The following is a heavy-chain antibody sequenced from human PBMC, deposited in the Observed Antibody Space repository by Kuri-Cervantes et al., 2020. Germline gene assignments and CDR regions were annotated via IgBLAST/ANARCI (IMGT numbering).Heavy chain of an antibody. Sequence: SQTLSLTCAVYGGSFSGYYWSWIRQPPGKGLEWIGEINHSGSTNYNPSLEGRVTISVDKSKNQFSLKLTSVTAADTAVYYCAREGAVDYDILTGARPIDPWGQGTLVTVSS. D-gene: IGHD3-9*01. J-gene: IGHJ5*02. V-gene: IGHV4-34*01. CDR3: AREGAVDYDILTGARPIDP. CDR1: GGSFSGYY. CDR2: INHSGST.